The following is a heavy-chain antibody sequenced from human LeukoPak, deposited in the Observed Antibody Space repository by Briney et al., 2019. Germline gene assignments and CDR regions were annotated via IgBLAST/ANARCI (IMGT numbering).Heavy chain of an antibody. CDR3: ARHSRGRAIVGGIDY. Sequence: PSETPSLTCTVSGGSISSYYWSWIRQPPGKGLEWIGYIYYSGSTNYNPSLKSRVTISVDTSKNQFSLKLSSVTAADTAVYYCARHSRGRAIVGGIDYWGQGTLVTVSS. CDR2: IYYSGST. CDR1: GGSISSYY. D-gene: IGHD3-22*01. J-gene: IGHJ4*02. V-gene: IGHV4-59*08.